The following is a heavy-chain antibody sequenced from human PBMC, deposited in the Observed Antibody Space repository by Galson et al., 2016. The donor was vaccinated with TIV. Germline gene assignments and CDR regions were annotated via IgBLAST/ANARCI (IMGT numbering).Heavy chain of an antibody. D-gene: IGHD6-25*01. J-gene: IGHJ4*02. Sequence: LRLSCATSGFTFSSHGTHWVRQAPGKGLEWVAVIWFDGSNDRYADSVKGRFTISRDNSKNTLYLQMNSLRAEDTAMYYCARGELAATKILFDYWGQGTLVTVSS. CDR1: GFTFSSHG. CDR2: IWFDGSND. V-gene: IGHV3-33*01. CDR3: ARGELAATKILFDY.